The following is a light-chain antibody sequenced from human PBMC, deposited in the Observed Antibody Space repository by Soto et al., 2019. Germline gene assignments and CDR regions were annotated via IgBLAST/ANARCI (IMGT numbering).Light chain of an antibody. V-gene: IGLV2-14*01. Sequence: QSALTQPASVSGSPGQSITISCTGTSSDVGGYNYVSWYQQHPGKAPKLMIYEVSNRPSGVSNRFSGSMSGNTASLTSSGLQAEDEADYYCSSYTSSSTKVFGTGTKLTVL. CDR3: SSYTSSSTKV. CDR2: EVS. CDR1: SSDVGGYNY. J-gene: IGLJ1*01.